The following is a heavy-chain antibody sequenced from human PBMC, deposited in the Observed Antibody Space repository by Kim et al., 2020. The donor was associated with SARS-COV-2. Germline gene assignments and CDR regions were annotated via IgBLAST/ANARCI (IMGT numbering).Heavy chain of an antibody. CDR3: ATVPMGYAHLLKFQN. Sequence: SETLSLSCTVSDDSINNYFWSWIRQPPGKGLEWIGYIYYSMNTNYNPSLENRVTISVNTSKNQLSLSLSSVTVADTAIYFCATVPMGYAHLLKFQNWGQGTLVTVSS. J-gene: IGHJ1*01. V-gene: IGHV4-59*12. D-gene: IGHD2-15*01. CDR1: DDSINNYF. CDR2: IYYSMNT.